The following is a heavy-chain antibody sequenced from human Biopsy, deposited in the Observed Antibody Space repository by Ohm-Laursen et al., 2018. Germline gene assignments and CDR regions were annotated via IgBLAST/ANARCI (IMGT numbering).Heavy chain of an antibody. J-gene: IGHJ6*02. CDR2: IYYSGST. CDR1: GCSISSDY. Sequence: SQTLSLTCTVSGCSISSDYWSWLRQTPGQGLEWIGYIYYSGSTNYNPSLKSRVTISVDTSKYQFPLRLNSVTAADTAVYYCARATNSTGWPYYYFYGMDVWGQGTTVTVSS. CDR3: ARATNSTGWPYYYFYGMDV. V-gene: IGHV4-59*01. D-gene: IGHD2/OR15-2a*01.